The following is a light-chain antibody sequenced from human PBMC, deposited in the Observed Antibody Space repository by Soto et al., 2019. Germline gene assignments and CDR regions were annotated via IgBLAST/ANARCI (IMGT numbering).Light chain of an antibody. Sequence: QSALTQPASVSGSPGQSITISCTGSSSDVGGYDFVSWYQHHPGEAPRLMIFDVSNRPSAVSNRFSGSKSGNTASLTISGLQAEDEGDYYCASYTSRSTLVFGTGTKLTVL. CDR2: DVS. CDR3: ASYTSRSTLV. V-gene: IGLV2-14*03. J-gene: IGLJ1*01. CDR1: SSDVGGYDF.